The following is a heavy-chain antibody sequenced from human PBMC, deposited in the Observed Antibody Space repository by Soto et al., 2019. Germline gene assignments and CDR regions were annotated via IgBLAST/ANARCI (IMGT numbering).Heavy chain of an antibody. Sequence: PGGSLRLSCAASGFTFSSYGMHWVRQAPGKGLEWVAVIWYDGSNKYYADSVKGRFTISRDNSKNTLYLQMNSLRAEDTAVYYCARADLRVVVAANLYFDYWGQGTLVTVAS. CDR2: IWYDGSNK. CDR3: ARADLRVVVAANLYFDY. J-gene: IGHJ4*02. D-gene: IGHD2-15*01. V-gene: IGHV3-33*01. CDR1: GFTFSSYG.